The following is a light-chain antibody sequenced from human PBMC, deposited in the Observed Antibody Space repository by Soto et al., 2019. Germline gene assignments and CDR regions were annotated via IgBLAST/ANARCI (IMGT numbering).Light chain of an antibody. CDR2: SNN. CDR3: GAWDYSLSGPA. CDR1: SSNIGSNY. Sequence: QSVLTQPPSASGTPGQRVTISCSGSSSNIGSNYVYWYQQLPGTAPKLLIYSNNQRPSGVPDRFSGSKSGTSASLAISGLRSEDEADYYCGAWDYSLSGPAFGGGTKLTVL. J-gene: IGLJ2*01. V-gene: IGLV1-47*02.